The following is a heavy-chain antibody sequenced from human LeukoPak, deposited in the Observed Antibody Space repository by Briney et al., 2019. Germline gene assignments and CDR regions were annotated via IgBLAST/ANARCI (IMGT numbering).Heavy chain of an antibody. CDR3: VRVSSSRGKLDAFDI. V-gene: IGHV1-18*04. J-gene: IGHJ3*02. D-gene: IGHD6-6*01. CDR1: GYTFTGYH. Sequence: ASVKVSCKASGYTFTGYHMHWVRQAPGQELVCLGWTNTYNGNTNYAQNFQGRVTMTIDTSTNTAYMELRSLRSDDTAVYYCVRVSSSRGKLDAFDIWGQGTMVTVSS. CDR2: TNTYNGNT.